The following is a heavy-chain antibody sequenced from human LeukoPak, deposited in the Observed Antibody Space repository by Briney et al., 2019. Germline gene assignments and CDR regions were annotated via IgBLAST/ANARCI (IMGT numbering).Heavy chain of an antibody. CDR2: ITSYNGNT. D-gene: IGHD3-10*01. J-gene: IGHJ5*02. CDR3: ARGSNYYGSGNYYAFDP. CDR1: GYTFTSYS. Sequence: ASVKVSCKASGYTFTSYSINWARQAPGQGLEWMGWITSYNGNTNYAHKLQGRVTMTTDTSTSTAYMELRSLRSGDTAVYYCARGSNYYGSGNYYAFDPWGQGTLVTVSS. V-gene: IGHV1-18*01.